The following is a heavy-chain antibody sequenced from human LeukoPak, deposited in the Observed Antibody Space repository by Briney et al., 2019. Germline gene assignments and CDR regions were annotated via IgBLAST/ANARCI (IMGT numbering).Heavy chain of an antibody. D-gene: IGHD6-13*01. CDR3: AIAASGTLADY. V-gene: IGHV3-64D*09. CDR1: GFSFSSYT. J-gene: IGHJ4*02. CDR2: ISSHGGST. Sequence: GGSLRLSCAPSGFSFSSYTMNWVRQAPGKGLEYVSAISSHGGSTYYADSVKGRFIISRDNSKNTLYLQMSSLRAEDTAVYYCAIAASGTLADYWGQRTLVTVSS.